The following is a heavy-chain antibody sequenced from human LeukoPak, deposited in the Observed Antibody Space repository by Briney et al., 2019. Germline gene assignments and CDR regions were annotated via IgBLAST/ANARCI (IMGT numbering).Heavy chain of an antibody. V-gene: IGHV3-7*01. J-gene: IGHJ4*02. CDR1: GFTFSNYW. D-gene: IGHD3-16*01. CDR2: IKHDGSEK. CDR3: AKQRYGGEDY. Sequence: PGGSLRLSRAASGFTFSNYWMSWVRQAPGKGLEWVANIKHDGSEKYYVDSLKGRFTISRDNAKNSLYLQMNSLRAEDTAVYYCAKQRYGGEDYWGQGTLVTVSS.